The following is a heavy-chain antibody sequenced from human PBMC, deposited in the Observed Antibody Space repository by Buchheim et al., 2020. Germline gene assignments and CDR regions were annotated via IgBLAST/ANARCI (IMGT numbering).Heavy chain of an antibody. CDR1: GFTFSSYA. D-gene: IGHD6-19*01. CDR2: ISYDGSNK. V-gene: IGHV3-30-3*01. J-gene: IGHJ4*02. Sequence: QVQLVESGGGVVQPGRSLRLSCAASGFTFSSYAMHWVRQAPGKGLEWVAVISYDGSNKYYADSVKGRFTISRDNSKNTLYLQMNSLRAEDTAVYYCAREGVAGRSEDANYFDYWSQGTL. CDR3: AREGVAGRSEDANYFDY.